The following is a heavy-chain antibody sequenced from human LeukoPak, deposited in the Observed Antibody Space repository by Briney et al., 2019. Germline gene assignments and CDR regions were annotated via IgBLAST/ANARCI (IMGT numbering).Heavy chain of an antibody. V-gene: IGHV3-66*02. D-gene: IGHD4-23*01. CDR1: GFTVSSNY. CDR3: ARAVDDAFDI. CDR2: IYSGGST. Sequence: PGGSLRLSCAASGFTVSSNYMSWVRQAPGKGLEWVSVIYSGGSTYYADSVKGRFTISRDNSKNTLYLQMNSLRTEDTAVYYCARAVDDAFDIWGQGTMVTVSS. J-gene: IGHJ3*02.